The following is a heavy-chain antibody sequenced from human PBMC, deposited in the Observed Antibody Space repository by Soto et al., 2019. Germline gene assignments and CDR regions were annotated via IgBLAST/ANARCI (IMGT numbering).Heavy chain of an antibody. Sequence: QVQLVQSGTEVKKPGSSVKVSCKASGGTFRNYPINWVRQAPGQGLEWMGSIFPLTDIPDYAQNFQDRLTISADKSTSTAYMELSSLTSDDTAMYFCARGPLVVLNYFESWGQGTLVPVSS. CDR1: GGTFRNYP. CDR2: IFPLTDIP. V-gene: IGHV1-69*02. J-gene: IGHJ4*02. CDR3: ARGPLVVLNYFES.